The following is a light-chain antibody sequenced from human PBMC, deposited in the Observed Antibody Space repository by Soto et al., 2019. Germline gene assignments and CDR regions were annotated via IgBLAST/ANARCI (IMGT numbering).Light chain of an antibody. CDR1: QSVSSSY. J-gene: IGKJ1*01. CDR2: RAS. CDR3: QQYRNWPPWT. V-gene: IGKV3-20*01. Sequence: EIVLTQSPGTLSLSPGERATLSCRASQSVSSSYLAWYQQKPGQAPRLLIFRASSRATGVPARFSASGSGTEFTLTISGLQSEDFAVYYCQQYRNWPPWTFGPGTKVDNK.